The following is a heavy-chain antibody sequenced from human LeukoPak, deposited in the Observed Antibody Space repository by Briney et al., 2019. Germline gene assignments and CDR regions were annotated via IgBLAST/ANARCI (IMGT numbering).Heavy chain of an antibody. CDR3: ARGGFGELFSSDY. D-gene: IGHD3-10*01. J-gene: IGHJ4*02. V-gene: IGHV3-23*01. Sequence: PGGSLRLSCAASGFTFSSYAMSWVRQAPGKGLEWVSAISGSGGSTYYADSVKGRFTISRDNSKNTLYLQMNSLRAEDTAVYYCARGGFGELFSSDYWGQGTPVTVSS. CDR1: GFTFSSYA. CDR2: ISGSGGST.